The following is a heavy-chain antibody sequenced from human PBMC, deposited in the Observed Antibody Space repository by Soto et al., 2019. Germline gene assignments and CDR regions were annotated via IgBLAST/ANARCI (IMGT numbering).Heavy chain of an antibody. D-gene: IGHD3-3*01. CDR3: PRWRDLWSGYNDY. CDR2: INHSEST. J-gene: IGHJ4*02. Sequence: QVQLQQWGAGLLKPSETLSLTCAVYGGSFSGYYWSWIRQPPGKGLEWIGEINHSESTNYNPSLKSRVTISVDTSKNQFSLKLSSVTAADTAVYYCPRWRDLWSGYNDYWGQGTLVTVSS. V-gene: IGHV4-34*01. CDR1: GGSFSGYY.